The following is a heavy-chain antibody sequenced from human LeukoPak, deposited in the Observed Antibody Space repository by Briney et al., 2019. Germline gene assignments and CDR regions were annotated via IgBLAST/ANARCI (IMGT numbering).Heavy chain of an antibody. CDR1: GFTFSSYA. D-gene: IGHD6-19*01. CDR3: ASAGYSSGWSFDY. Sequence: PPGRSLRLSCAASGFTFSSYAMHWVRQAPGKGLEWVAVISYDGSNKYYADSVKGRFTISRDNSKNTLYLQMNSLRAEDTAVYYCASAGYSSGWSFDYWGQGTLVTVSS. V-gene: IGHV3-30*04. CDR2: ISYDGSNK. J-gene: IGHJ4*02.